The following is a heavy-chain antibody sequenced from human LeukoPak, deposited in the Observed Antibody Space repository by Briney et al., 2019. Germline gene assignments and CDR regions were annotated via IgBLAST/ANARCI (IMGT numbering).Heavy chain of an antibody. Sequence: GGSLRLSCAASGFTFSGYSMNWVRQAPGRGLEWVSSISGSAGSTYYADSVKGRFTISRDSSKNTVYLEMHSLRVEDTAVYYCAKDIVVVPAAGDAFHIWGQGTMVTVSS. D-gene: IGHD2-15*01. V-gene: IGHV3-23*01. CDR2: ISGSAGST. CDR1: GFTFSGYS. J-gene: IGHJ3*02. CDR3: AKDIVVVPAAGDAFHI.